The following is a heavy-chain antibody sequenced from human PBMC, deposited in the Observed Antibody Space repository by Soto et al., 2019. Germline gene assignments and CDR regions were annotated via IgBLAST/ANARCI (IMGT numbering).Heavy chain of an antibody. Sequence: ASVKVSCKASGYAFTSCAMHWVRQAPGQRLEWMGWINAGNGNTKYSQKIQGRVNITRDTSASTAYMELSSLRSEDKAVYYCARVGVRFLERTNWFDPWGQGTLVTVSS. D-gene: IGHD3-3*01. CDR3: ARVGVRFLERTNWFDP. CDR2: INAGNGNT. J-gene: IGHJ5*02. CDR1: GYAFTSCA. V-gene: IGHV1-3*01.